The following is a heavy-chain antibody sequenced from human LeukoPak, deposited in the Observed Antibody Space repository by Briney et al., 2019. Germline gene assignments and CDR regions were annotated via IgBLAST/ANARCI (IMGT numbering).Heavy chain of an antibody. Sequence: PGGSLRLSCADSGFTFRTSWMTWVRQAPGRGLERVAIINPDGSEKYYLESLKGRITISRDNAENSVHLQMNSLKAEDTAIYYCARDRAYSAFDYWGQGTLVTVSS. D-gene: IGHD1-26*01. CDR1: GFTFRTSW. CDR2: INPDGSEK. V-gene: IGHV3-7*03. CDR3: ARDRAYSAFDY. J-gene: IGHJ4*02.